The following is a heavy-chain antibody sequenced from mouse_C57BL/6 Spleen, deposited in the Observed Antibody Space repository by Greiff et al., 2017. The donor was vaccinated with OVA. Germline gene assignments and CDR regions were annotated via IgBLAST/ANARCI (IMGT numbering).Heavy chain of an antibody. V-gene: IGHV5-9-1*02. CDR3: TRDRGITTVVGAMDY. D-gene: IGHD1-1*01. CDR2: ISSGGDYI. Sequence: EVQLVESGEGLVKPGGSLKLSCAASGFTFSSYAMSWVRQTPEKRLEWVAYISSGGDYIYYADTVKGRFTISRDNARNTLYLQMSSLKSEDTAMYYCTRDRGITTVVGAMDYWGQGTSVTVSS. CDR1: GFTFSSYA. J-gene: IGHJ4*01.